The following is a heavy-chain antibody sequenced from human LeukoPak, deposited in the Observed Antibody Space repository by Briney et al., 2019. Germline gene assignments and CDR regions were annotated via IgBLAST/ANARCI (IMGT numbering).Heavy chain of an antibody. Sequence: GGSLRLPCGSSGLTYSRYFMNWARQAPGKGLEWVSSITTSSYIYYADSVKGRFTISRDNAKNSLYLQMNSLRADDTAVYYCARRAGNSSDYDYWGQGTLVTVSS. V-gene: IGHV3-21*01. CDR3: ARRAGNSSDYDY. CDR2: ITTSSYI. CDR1: GLTYSRYF. J-gene: IGHJ4*02. D-gene: IGHD3-22*01.